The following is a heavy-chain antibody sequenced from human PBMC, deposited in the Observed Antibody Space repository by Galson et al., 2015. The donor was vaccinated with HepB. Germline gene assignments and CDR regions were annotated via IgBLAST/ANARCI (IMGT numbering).Heavy chain of an antibody. CDR3: ARDREPTVTTFNRLWDYYYGMDV. J-gene: IGHJ6*02. V-gene: IGHV3-48*02. CDR2: ISSSSSTI. Sequence: SLRLSCAASGFTFSSYSMNWVRQAPGKGLEWVSYISSSSSTIYYADSVKGRFTISRDNAKNSLYLQMNSLRDEGTAVYYCARDREPTVTTFNRLWDYYYGMDVWGQGTTVTVSS. CDR1: GFTFSSYS. D-gene: IGHD4-17*01.